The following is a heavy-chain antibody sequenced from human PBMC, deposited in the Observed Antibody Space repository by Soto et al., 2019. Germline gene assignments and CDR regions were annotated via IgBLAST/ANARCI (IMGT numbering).Heavy chain of an antibody. J-gene: IGHJ6*02. V-gene: IGHV1-69*13. CDR3: ARMPGFGGYYYYGMDV. CDR1: GGTFSSYA. D-gene: IGHD3-16*01. CDR2: IIPIFGTA. Sequence: GASVKVSCKASGGTFSSYAISWVRQAPGQGLEWMGGIIPIFGTANYAQKFQGRVTITADESTSTAYMELSSPRSEDTAVYYCARMPGFGGYYYYGMDVWGQGTTVTVSS.